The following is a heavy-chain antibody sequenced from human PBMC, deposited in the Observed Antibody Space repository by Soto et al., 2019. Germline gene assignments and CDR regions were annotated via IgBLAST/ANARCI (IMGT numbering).Heavy chain of an antibody. D-gene: IGHD6-6*01. CDR1: GFTFSSYA. Sequence: EVPLLESGGGLVQPGGSLRLSCAASGFTFSSYAMSWVRQAPGKGLEWVSAISGSGGSTYYADSVKGRFTISRDNSKNTLYLQMNSLRAEDTAVYYCALAARLFFEGYYYYGMDVWGQGTTVTVSS. J-gene: IGHJ6*02. CDR2: ISGSGGST. V-gene: IGHV3-23*01. CDR3: ALAARLFFEGYYYYGMDV.